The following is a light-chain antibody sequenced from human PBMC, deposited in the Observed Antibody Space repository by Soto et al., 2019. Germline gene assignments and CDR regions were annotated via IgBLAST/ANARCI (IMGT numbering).Light chain of an antibody. CDR3: SSYTSSKGV. CDR2: DVS. V-gene: IGLV2-14*01. CDR1: SSDVGCYNY. Sequence: QSALTQPASVSGSPGQSITISCTGTSSDVGCYNYVSWYQQHPGKAPKLMIYDVSNRPSGFSNRFSGSKSGNTASLTISGLQAEDEADYYCSSYTSSKGVFGGGTKLTVL. J-gene: IGLJ2*01.